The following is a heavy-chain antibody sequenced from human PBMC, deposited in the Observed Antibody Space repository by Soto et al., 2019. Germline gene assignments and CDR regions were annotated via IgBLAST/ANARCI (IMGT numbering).Heavy chain of an antibody. D-gene: IGHD3-22*01. CDR3: ARGPIDSSGYYSPRTP. V-gene: IGHV4-34*01. CDR2: INHSGST. Sequence: PSETLSLTCAVYGGSFSGYYWSWIRQLPGKGLEWIGEINHSGSTNYNPSLKSRVTISVDTSKNQFSLRLSSVTAADTAVYYCARGPIDSSGYYSPRTPWGQGTLVTVSS. CDR1: GGSFSGYY. J-gene: IGHJ5*02.